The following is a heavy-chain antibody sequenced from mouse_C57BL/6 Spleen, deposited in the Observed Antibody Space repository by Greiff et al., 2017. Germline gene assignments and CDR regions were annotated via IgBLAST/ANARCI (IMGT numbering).Heavy chain of an antibody. CDR3: ARGEDGYYGY. D-gene: IGHD2-3*01. CDR2: IYPGSGNT. J-gene: IGHJ2*01. CDR1: GYTFTDYY. Sequence: QVQLQQSGAELVRPGASVKLSCKASGYTFTDYYINWVKQRPGQGLEWIARIYPGSGNTYYNEKFKGKATLTAEKSSSTAYMQLSSLTSEDSAVYFCARGEDGYYGYWGQGTTLTVSS. V-gene: IGHV1-76*01.